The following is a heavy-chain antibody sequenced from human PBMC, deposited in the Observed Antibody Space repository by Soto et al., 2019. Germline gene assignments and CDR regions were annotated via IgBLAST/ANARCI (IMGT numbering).Heavy chain of an antibody. Sequence: SETLSLTCFISGGSFNNDYWTWIRQSPGKGLEWIGYIFHSGITDYNPSVKSRVTISIAKSRNLFSLNLTSMTAADTAVYYCARDRYFYDSRGYYRTLDSWGQGTLVTV. J-gene: IGHJ5*01. CDR3: ARDRYFYDSRGYYRTLDS. D-gene: IGHD3-22*01. V-gene: IGHV4-59*01. CDR1: GGSFNNDY. CDR2: IFHSGIT.